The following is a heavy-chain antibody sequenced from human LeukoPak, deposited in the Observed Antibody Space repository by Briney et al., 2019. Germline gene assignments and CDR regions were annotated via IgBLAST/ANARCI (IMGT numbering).Heavy chain of an antibody. D-gene: IGHD6-6*01. CDR3: ARRSPIAAEDY. CDR2: ISSSGNT. J-gene: IGHJ4*02. V-gene: IGHV4-4*09. Sequence: PSETLSLTCTVTGDSLSLQYWNWIRQPPGKGLEWLGYISSSGNTNYHPSVNSRVTISRDTSKNQLSLRLKSLTAADTAVYYCARRSPIAAEDYWGEGILVTVSS. CDR1: GDSLSLQY.